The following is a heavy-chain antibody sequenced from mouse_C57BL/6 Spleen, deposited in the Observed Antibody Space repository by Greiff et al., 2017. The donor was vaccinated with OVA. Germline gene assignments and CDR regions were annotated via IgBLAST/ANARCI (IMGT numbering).Heavy chain of an antibody. CDR3: ARQNYGSSYGWFAY. J-gene: IGHJ3*01. V-gene: IGHV1-72*01. CDR2: IDPNSGGT. Sequence: QVQLQQPGAELVKPGASAKLSCKASGYTFTSYWMHWVKQRPGRGLEWIGRIDPNSGGTTYNEKFKSKATLTVDKPSSTAYMQLSSLTSEDAAVYYCARQNYGSSYGWFAYWGQGTLVTVSA. CDR1: GYTFTSYW. D-gene: IGHD1-1*01.